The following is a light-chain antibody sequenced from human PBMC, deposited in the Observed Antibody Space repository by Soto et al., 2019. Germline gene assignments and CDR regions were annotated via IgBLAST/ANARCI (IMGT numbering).Light chain of an antibody. CDR2: DIS. CDR3: QQYNNWPS. J-gene: IGKJ5*01. CDR1: QTVSRN. Sequence: EIVMTQSPATLSVSPGERATLSCRASQTVSRNLAWYQQRPGQAPRLLIYDISNGAAGVPARFSGSGSETEFTLTIRSLQSEDFAVYFCQQYNNWPSFGQGTRLEIK. V-gene: IGKV3-15*01.